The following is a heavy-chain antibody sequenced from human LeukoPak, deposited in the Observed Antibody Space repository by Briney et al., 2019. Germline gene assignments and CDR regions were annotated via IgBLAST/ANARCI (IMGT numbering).Heavy chain of an antibody. J-gene: IGHJ4*02. CDR2: IYYSGST. V-gene: IGHV4-59*01. CDR1: GGSISSYY. Sequence: SETLSLTCTVSGGSISSYYWSWIRQPPGKGLEWIGYIYYSGSTNYNSSLKSRVTISVDTSKNQFSLKLSSVTAADTAVYYCARYSSGWYNALYYFGYWGQGTLVTDSS. CDR3: ARYSSGWYNALYYFGY. D-gene: IGHD6-19*01.